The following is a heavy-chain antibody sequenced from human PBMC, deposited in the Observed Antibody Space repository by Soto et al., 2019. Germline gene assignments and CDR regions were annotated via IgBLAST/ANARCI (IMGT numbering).Heavy chain of an antibody. Sequence: EVQLLESGGGLVQPGGTLRLSCAASGFTFSSYDMSWVRQAPGKGLEWVSAISGSGVGTFYAESVKVRFTISRDNSKNTLYVQMNSLRVEDTAIYYCAKEDDAWTNGYFDLWGQGTMVTVSS. V-gene: IGHV3-23*01. J-gene: IGHJ3*01. D-gene: IGHD2-8*01. CDR3: AKEDDAWTNGYFDL. CDR2: ISGSGVGT. CDR1: GFTFSSYD.